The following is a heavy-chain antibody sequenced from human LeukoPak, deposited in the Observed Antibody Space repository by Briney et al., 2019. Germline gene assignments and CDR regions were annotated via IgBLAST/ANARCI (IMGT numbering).Heavy chain of an antibody. CDR3: ARLYLPATRFDY. V-gene: IGHV4-59*08. D-gene: IGHD5-24*01. Sequence: PGGSLRLSCAASGFTFSDSYMSWIRQPPGKGLEWIGYIHYSGTTNYNPSLKSRVTISVDTSKNQFSLKLTSVTAADTAVYYCARLYLPATRFDYWGQGTLVTVSS. J-gene: IGHJ4*02. CDR1: GFTFSDSY. CDR2: IHYSGTT.